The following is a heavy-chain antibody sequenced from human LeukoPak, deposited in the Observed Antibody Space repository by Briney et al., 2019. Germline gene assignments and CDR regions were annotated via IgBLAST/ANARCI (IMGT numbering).Heavy chain of an antibody. D-gene: IGHD3-16*02. CDR2: IYYSGST. J-gene: IGHJ4*02. CDR1: GGSISSSSYY. V-gene: IGHV4-39*01. Sequence: NPSETLSLTCTVSGGSISSSSYYWGWIRQPPGKGLEWIGSIYYSGSTYYNPSLKSRVTISVDTSKNQLSLKLSSVTAADTAVYYCARREGYPYYFDYWGQGTLVTVSS. CDR3: ARREGYPYYFDY.